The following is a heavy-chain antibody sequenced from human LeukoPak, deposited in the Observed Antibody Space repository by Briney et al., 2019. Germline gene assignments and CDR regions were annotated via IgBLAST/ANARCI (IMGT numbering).Heavy chain of an antibody. CDR3: ARGFYDTSPLNYCMDV. V-gene: IGHV3-48*03. J-gene: IGHJ6*03. CDR2: LSTSGNTI. CDR1: GFTFNGSE. Sequence: GGSLRLSRSASGFTFNGSEMNWVRQDPGEGLEGISFLSTSGNTIYYADSVKGRVTISRDNAQNSLFLQMNSLRVDYTAVYYCARGFYDTSPLNYCMDVWGKGTTVTVSS. D-gene: IGHD3-22*01.